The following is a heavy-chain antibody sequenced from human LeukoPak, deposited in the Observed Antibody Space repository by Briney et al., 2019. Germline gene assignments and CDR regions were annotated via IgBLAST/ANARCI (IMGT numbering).Heavy chain of an antibody. J-gene: IGHJ4*02. CDR2: ISGSGDTT. Sequence: PGGSLRLSCAASGFTFSSYAMNWVRQAPGKGLEWVSFISGSGDTTYYAASVKGRFTISRDSSKNTLYLQINSLRAEDTAVYYCAKSRGESRGASNYWGQGTLVTVSS. D-gene: IGHD1-26*01. CDR3: AKSRGESRGASNY. CDR1: GFTFSSYA. V-gene: IGHV3-23*01.